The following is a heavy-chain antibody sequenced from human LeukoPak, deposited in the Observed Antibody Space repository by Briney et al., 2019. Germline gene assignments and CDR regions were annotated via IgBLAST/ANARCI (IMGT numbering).Heavy chain of an antibody. D-gene: IGHD3-16*02. CDR2: INAGNGNT. J-gene: IGHJ4*02. CDR1: GYTFTSYA. V-gene: IGHV1-3*01. CDR3: ARDIEVADR. Sequence: ASVKVSCKASGYTFTSYAMHWVRQAPGQRLEWMGWINAGNGNTKYSQKFQGRVTMTTDTSTSTAYMELRSLRSDDTAVYYCARDIEVADRWGQGTLVTVSS.